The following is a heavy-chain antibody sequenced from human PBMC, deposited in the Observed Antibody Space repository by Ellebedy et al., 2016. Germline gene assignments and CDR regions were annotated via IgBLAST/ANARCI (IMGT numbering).Heavy chain of an antibody. CDR1: GYSFTSYW. D-gene: IGHD5-24*01. J-gene: IGHJ4*02. CDR3: ARRRDGYNDY. Sequence: GGSLRLXCKGSGYSFTSYWIGWVRQMPGKGLEWMGIIYPGDSDTRYSPSFQGQVTISADKSISTAYLQWSSLKASDTAMYYCARRRDGYNDYWGQGTLVTVSS. V-gene: IGHV5-51*01. CDR2: IYPGDSDT.